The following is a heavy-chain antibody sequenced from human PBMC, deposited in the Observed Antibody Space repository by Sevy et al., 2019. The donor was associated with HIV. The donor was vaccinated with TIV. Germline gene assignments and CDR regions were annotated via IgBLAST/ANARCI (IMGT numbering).Heavy chain of an antibody. J-gene: IGHJ4*02. Sequence: GGSLRLSCAASGFTFSNAWMSWVRQAPGKGLEWVGRIKSKTDGGTTDYAAPMKGRFTISRDDSKNTLYLQMNSLKTEDTAVYYCTTDLGSGSYPNDYWGQGTLVTVSS. CDR2: IKSKTDGGTT. D-gene: IGHD1-26*01. CDR3: TTDLGSGSYPNDY. CDR1: GFTFSNAW. V-gene: IGHV3-15*01.